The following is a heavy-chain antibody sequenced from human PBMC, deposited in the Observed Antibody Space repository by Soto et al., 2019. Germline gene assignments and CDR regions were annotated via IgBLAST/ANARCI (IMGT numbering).Heavy chain of an antibody. CDR1: GYSFTNYG. V-gene: IGHV1-18*01. Sequence: QDQLVQSGGEVKKPGASVKVSCKASGYSFTNYGSTWVRQAPGQGFEWLGWISAYNGDTNYAQKAQGRVTMTTDASTSTAYLELRSLRSDDTAVYYCARDRVVAPPVAGNTHYYYYMDVWGKGTTVTVSS. CDR3: ARDRVVAPPVAGNTHYYYYMDV. D-gene: IGHD6-19*01. J-gene: IGHJ6*03. CDR2: ISAYNGDT.